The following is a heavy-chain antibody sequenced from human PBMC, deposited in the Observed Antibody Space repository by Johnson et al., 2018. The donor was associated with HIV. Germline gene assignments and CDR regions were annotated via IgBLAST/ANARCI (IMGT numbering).Heavy chain of an antibody. V-gene: IGHV3-9*01. Sequence: VQLVESGGGLAQPGRSLRLSCAASGFTFEAYAMHWVRQVPGKGLEWVSNINWNGDRPGYADSVKGRFTISRDNAKNSLYLQMNSLRDEDTAVYYCVTADRGSAWGQGTTVTVSS. CDR2: INWNGDRP. CDR1: GFTFEAYA. J-gene: IGHJ3*01. D-gene: IGHD1-26*01. CDR3: VTADRGSA.